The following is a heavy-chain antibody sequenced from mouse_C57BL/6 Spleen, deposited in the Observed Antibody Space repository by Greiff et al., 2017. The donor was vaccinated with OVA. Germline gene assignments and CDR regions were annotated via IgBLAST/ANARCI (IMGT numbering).Heavy chain of an antibody. J-gene: IGHJ4*01. CDR2: IWSGGST. Sequence: VKLMESGPGLVQPSQSLSITCTVSGFSLTSYGVHWVRQSPGKGLEWLGVIWSGGSTDYNAAFISRLSISKDNSKSQVFFKMNSLQADDTAIYYCARNHYYGSSYVDYAMDYWGQGTSVTVSS. D-gene: IGHD1-1*01. CDR3: ARNHYYGSSYVDYAMDY. V-gene: IGHV2-2*01. CDR1: GFSLTSYG.